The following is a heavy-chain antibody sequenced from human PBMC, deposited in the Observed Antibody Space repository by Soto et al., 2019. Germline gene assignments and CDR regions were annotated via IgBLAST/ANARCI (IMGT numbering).Heavy chain of an antibody. CDR1: GGSINSGGDY. V-gene: IGHV4-31*03. Sequence: QVQLQESGPGLVKPSQTLSLTCNVSGGSINSGGDYWNWIRQHPGKSLEWIGHIHSSGSTYYNPSLQSRVTISVDTSKNQFYLRLSSVTAADTAVYYCARKDYYDSSGYYFDWFDPWGQGTLVTVSS. D-gene: IGHD3-22*01. CDR3: ARKDYYDSSGYYFDWFDP. CDR2: IHSSGST. J-gene: IGHJ5*02.